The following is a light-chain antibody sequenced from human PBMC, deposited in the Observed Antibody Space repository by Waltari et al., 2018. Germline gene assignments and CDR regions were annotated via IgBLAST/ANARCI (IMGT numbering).Light chain of an antibody. CDR3: NSRDSSCNGV. J-gene: IGLJ2*01. Sequence: SSELTQDPAVSVALGQPVRITCQGDSPRSYYASWYQQKQGQAPVLVIYGKNNRPSGIPDRFSGSSSGNTASLTITGAQAEDEADYYCNSRDSSCNGVFGGGTKLTVL. CDR1: SPRSYY. V-gene: IGLV3-19*01. CDR2: GKN.